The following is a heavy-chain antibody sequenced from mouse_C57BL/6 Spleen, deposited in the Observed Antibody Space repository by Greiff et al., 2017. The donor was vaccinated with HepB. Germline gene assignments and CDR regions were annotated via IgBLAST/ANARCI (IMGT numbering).Heavy chain of an antibody. CDR3: ARLPYGSSYDYAMDY. V-gene: IGHV1-39*01. D-gene: IGHD1-1*01. CDR2: INPNYGTT. Sequence: EVQRVESGPELVKPGASVKISCKASGYSFTDYNMNWVKQSNGKGLEWIGVINPNYGTTSYNQKFKGKATLTVDQSSSTAYMQLNSLTSEDSAVYYCARLPYGSSYDYAMDYWGQGTSVTVSS. CDR1: GYSFTDYN. J-gene: IGHJ4*01.